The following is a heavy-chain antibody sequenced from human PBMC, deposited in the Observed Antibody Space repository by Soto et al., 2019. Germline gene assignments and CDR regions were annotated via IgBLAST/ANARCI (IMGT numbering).Heavy chain of an antibody. CDR2: IIPIFGTA. J-gene: IGHJ3*02. D-gene: IGHD1-26*01. Sequence: SVKVSCKASGGTFSSYAISWVRQAPGQGLEWMGGIIPIFGTANYAQKFQGRVAITADESTSTAYMELSSLRSEDTAVYYCARGGGGYSGSYSAFDIWGQGTMVTVSS. V-gene: IGHV1-69*13. CDR1: GGTFSSYA. CDR3: ARGGGGYSGSYSAFDI.